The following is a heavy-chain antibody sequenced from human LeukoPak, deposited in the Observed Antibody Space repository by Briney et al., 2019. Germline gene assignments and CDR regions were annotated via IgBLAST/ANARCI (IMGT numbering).Heavy chain of an antibody. CDR3: AKGGPGAFDF. J-gene: IGHJ3*01. V-gene: IGHV3-23*01. D-gene: IGHD2-15*01. CDR1: GFAFSRND. Sequence: GGSLRLSCAASGFAFSRNDMFWVRQAPGKGLEWVSYISGSSGATYYADSVRGRFTISRDNSKNTVFLQMNSLRAEDTAIYYCAKGGPGAFDFWGQGTWSPSLQ. CDR2: ISGSSGAT.